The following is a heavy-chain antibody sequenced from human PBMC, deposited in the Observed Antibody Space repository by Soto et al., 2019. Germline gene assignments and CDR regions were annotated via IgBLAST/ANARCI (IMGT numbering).Heavy chain of an antibody. CDR3: ARVATAMTYDF. CDR1: GFSLSTNT. V-gene: IGHV3-30*04. CDR2: ISNDGRRK. Sequence: GGSLRLSCAASGFSLSTNTMHWVRQDPGKGLEWVASISNDGRRKYYADFVKGRFTISRDTANNILYLEMNSLRAEDTSLYYCARVATAMTYDFWGQGTQVTVSS. J-gene: IGHJ4*02. D-gene: IGHD2-21*02.